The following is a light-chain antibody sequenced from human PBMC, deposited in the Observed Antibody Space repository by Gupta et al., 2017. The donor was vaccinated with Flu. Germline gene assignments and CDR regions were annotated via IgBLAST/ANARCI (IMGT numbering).Light chain of an antibody. J-gene: IGKJ5*01. CDR1: QGISSW. CDR3: QQYNSYSPIT. V-gene: IGKV1-5*03. CDR2: KAS. Sequence: DIQMTQSPSTLSASVGDRVTITCRASQGISSWLAWYQQKPGKAPKLLIYKASSLESGVPSRFSGSGSWTEFTLTISSLQPDDFATYYCQQYNSYSPITFGQGTRLEIK.